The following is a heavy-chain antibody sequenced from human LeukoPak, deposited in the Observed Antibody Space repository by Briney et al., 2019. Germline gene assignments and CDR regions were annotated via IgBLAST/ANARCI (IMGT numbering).Heavy chain of an antibody. CDR3: AREKSVVPAAIYYFDY. Sequence: ASVKVSCKASGYTFTGYYMHRVRQAPGQGLEWMGWINPNSGGTNYAQKFQGRVTMTRDTSISTAYMELSRLRSDDTAVYYCAREKSVVPAAIYYFDYWGQGTLVTVSS. J-gene: IGHJ4*02. D-gene: IGHD2-2*02. V-gene: IGHV1-2*02. CDR2: INPNSGGT. CDR1: GYTFTGYY.